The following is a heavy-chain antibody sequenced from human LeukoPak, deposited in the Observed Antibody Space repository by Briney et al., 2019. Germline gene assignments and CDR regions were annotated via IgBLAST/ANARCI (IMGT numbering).Heavy chain of an antibody. D-gene: IGHD5-12*01. CDR1: GGSISSYY. CDR3: ARLNSGYDPGFDY. V-gene: IGHV4-59*01. J-gene: IGHJ4*02. Sequence: SSETLSLTCTVSGGSISSYYWSWIRQPPGKGLECIGYIHYTGSTNYNASLKSRVTISVDTSKNQFSLKLSSVTAADTAVYYCARLNSGYDPGFDYWGQGTLVTVAS. CDR2: IHYTGST.